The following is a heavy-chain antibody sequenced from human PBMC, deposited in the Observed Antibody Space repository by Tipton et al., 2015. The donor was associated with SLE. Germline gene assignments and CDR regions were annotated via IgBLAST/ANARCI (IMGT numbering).Heavy chain of an antibody. CDR1: GSSISSYY. V-gene: IGHV4-31*03. J-gene: IGHJ5*02. D-gene: IGHD2-2*01. CDR2: IYYSGST. CDR3: ARAFGTSWQWWFDP. Sequence: TLSLTCTVSGSSISSYYWSWIRQHPGKGLEWIGYIYYSGSTYYNPSLKSRITISVDTSKNQFSLKLTSVTAADTAVYYCARAFGTSWQWWFDPWGQGTLVTVSS.